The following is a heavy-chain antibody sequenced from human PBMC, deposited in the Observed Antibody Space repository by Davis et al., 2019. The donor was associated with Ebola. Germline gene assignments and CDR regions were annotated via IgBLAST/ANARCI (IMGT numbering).Heavy chain of an antibody. CDR2: IFYSGST. CDR1: GGSISSNSYY. J-gene: IGHJ4*02. V-gene: IGHV4-39*01. CDR3: ARRTQLWLLDDY. D-gene: IGHD5-18*01. Sequence: SETLSLTCTVSGGSISSNSYYWVWIRQPPGKGLEWIGNIFYSGSTHYNPSLKSRVTISVDTSKNQFSLKLTSVTAADTAVYYCARRTQLWLLDDYWGQGTLVTVSS.